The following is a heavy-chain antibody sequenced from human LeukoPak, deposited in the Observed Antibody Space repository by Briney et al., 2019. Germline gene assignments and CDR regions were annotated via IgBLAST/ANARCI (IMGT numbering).Heavy chain of an antibody. Sequence: QTSETLSLTRTVSGYSISSGYYWGWIRQSPGKGLEWIASFYNSGSTYYTPSLKSRVTISVDTSKNQFSLKLSSVTAADTAVYYCAREGGNYGSWAFDIWGHGTMVTVSS. V-gene: IGHV4-38-2*02. CDR2: FYNSGST. J-gene: IGHJ3*02. CDR3: AREGGNYGSWAFDI. CDR1: GYSISSGYY. D-gene: IGHD3-10*01.